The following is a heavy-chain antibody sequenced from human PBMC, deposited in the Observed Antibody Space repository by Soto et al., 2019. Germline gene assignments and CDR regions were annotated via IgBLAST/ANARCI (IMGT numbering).Heavy chain of an antibody. J-gene: IGHJ4*02. Sequence: SETLSLTCTVSGGSSSSSSYYWGWIRQPPGKGLEWIGSIYYSGSTYYNPSLKSRVTISVDTSKNQFSLKLSSVTAADTAVYYCARQGGTVFGVVIYYFDYWGQGTLVTVSS. CDR1: GGSSSSSSYY. CDR2: IYYSGST. D-gene: IGHD3-3*01. CDR3: ARQGGTVFGVVIYYFDY. V-gene: IGHV4-39*01.